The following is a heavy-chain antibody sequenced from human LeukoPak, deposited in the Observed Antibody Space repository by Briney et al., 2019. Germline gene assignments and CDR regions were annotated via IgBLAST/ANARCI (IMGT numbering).Heavy chain of an antibody. CDR1: GGSISSGGYY. V-gene: IGHV4-61*08. CDR3: AREGGVEFLRSPGFDY. D-gene: IGHD2-8*01. CDR2: IYYSGST. Sequence: SETLSLTCTVSGGSISSGGYYWSWIRQHPGKGLEWIGYIYYSGSTNYNPSLKSRVTMSVDTSKNQFSLKLSSVTAADTAVYYCAREGGVEFLRSPGFDYWGQGTLVTVSS. J-gene: IGHJ4*02.